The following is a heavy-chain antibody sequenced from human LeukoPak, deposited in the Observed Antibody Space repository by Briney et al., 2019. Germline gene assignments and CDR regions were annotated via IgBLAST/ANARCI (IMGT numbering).Heavy chain of an antibody. CDR1: GFTFSSYW. V-gene: IGHV3-74*01. CDR3: AKDRYDSSGGWIDY. J-gene: IGHJ4*02. CDR2: INSDGYSI. Sequence: GGSLRLSCAASGFTFSSYWMHWVRQAPGKGLEWLSRINSDGYSISYADSVKGRFTISRDNSKNTLYLQMNSLRAEDTAVYYCAKDRYDSSGGWIDYWGQGTLVTVSS. D-gene: IGHD3-22*01.